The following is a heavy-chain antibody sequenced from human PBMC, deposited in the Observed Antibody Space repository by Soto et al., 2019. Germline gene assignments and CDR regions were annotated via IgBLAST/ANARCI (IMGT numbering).Heavy chain of an antibody. CDR1: GYTFTRHW. CDR2: IYPGVSDT. J-gene: IGHJ5*02. V-gene: IGHV5-51*01. D-gene: IGHD1-26*01. CDR3: VRVGLVGPTSLSNAWFDP. Sequence: GESLKISCKGSGYTFTRHWIGWVRQMPGKGLEWLGIIYPGVSDTRYSPSFQGQVTFSADKSISTAYLQWSSLKASDTAMYYCVRVGLVGPTSLSNAWFDPWGQGTLVTVSS.